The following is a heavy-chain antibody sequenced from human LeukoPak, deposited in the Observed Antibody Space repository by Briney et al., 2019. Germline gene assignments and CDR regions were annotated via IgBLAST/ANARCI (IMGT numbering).Heavy chain of an antibody. CDR1: GGSISSSSYY. Sequence: SETMSLTCTVSGGSISSSSYYWGWIRQPPGKGLEWIGSIYYSGSTYYNPSLKSRVTISVDTSKNQFSLKLSSVTAADTAVYYCARSRGATRAFYFDYWGQGTLVTVSS. J-gene: IGHJ4*02. V-gene: IGHV4-39*07. CDR2: IYYSGST. CDR3: ARSRGATRAFYFDY. D-gene: IGHD1-26*01.